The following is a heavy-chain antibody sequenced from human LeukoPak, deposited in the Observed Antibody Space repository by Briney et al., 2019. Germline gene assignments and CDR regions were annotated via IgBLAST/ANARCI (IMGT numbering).Heavy chain of an antibody. V-gene: IGHV3-23*01. Sequence: PGASLRLSCAASGFTFSSYAMSWVRQAPGKGLEWVSAISGSGGSTYYADSVKGRFTISRDNSKNTLYLQMNSLRAEDTAVYYCAKGYSYGWLMDYYYYYGMDVWGQGTTVTVSS. CDR3: AKGYSYGWLMDYYYYYGMDV. D-gene: IGHD5-18*01. CDR2: ISGSGGST. CDR1: GFTFSSYA. J-gene: IGHJ6*02.